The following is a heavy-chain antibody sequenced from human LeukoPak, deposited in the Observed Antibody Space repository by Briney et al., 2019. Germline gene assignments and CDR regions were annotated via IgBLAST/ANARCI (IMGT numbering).Heavy chain of an antibody. CDR3: ARDRWELLGYFSYYYYGMDV. Sequence: GASVKVSCKASGYTFTSYGISWVRQAPGQGLEWMGWISAYNGNTNYAQKLQGRVTMTTDTSMSTAYMELRSLRSDDTAVYYCARDRWELLGYFSYYYYGMDVWGQGTTVTVSS. D-gene: IGHD1-26*01. CDR1: GYTFTSYG. V-gene: IGHV1-18*01. J-gene: IGHJ6*02. CDR2: ISAYNGNT.